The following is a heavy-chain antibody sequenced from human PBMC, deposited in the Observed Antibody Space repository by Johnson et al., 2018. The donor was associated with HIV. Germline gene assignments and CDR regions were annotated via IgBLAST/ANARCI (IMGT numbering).Heavy chain of an antibody. CDR3: ARVVSGYSYGT. V-gene: IGHV3-30*03. CDR1: GFTFSRYP. CDR2: ISYDGSNK. J-gene: IGHJ3*01. Sequence: QVQLVESGGGVVQPGRPLRLSCAASGFTFSRYPMHWVRQAPGKGLEWVAFISYDGSNKYYADSVKGRFTISRDNSKNTLYLQMNSLRAEETAVYYCARVVSGYSYGTWGQGTMVTVSS. D-gene: IGHD5-18*01.